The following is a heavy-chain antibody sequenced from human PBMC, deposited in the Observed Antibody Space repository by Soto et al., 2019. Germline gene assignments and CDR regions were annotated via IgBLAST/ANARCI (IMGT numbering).Heavy chain of an antibody. V-gene: IGHV3-23*01. J-gene: IGHJ4*02. CDR3: ADGGEWSFNFEY. CDR1: GFSFSIYA. Sequence: GGSLRLSCAASGFSFSIYAMSWVRQAPGKGLEWVCGISGSGENTYYADSVKGRFTTSRDNSKNTLYLQMNNLRVEDKAVYYCADGGEWSFNFEYWGQGTLVTVSS. D-gene: IGHD3-3*01. CDR2: ISGSGENT.